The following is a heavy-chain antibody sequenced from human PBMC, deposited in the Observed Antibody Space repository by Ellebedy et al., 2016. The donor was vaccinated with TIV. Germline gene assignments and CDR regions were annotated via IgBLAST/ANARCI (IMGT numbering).Heavy chain of an antibody. CDR1: GYRFTTYW. V-gene: IGHV5-51*01. J-gene: IGHJ4*02. D-gene: IGHD3-9*01. CDR3: ARLGRAGYYNAPGDY. CDR2: IYPGDADT. Sequence: GESLKISXRASGYRFTTYWIGWVRQMPGKGLEWMGIIYPGDADTRYNPSFQGQITISADKSISTAYLQWSSLKASDTAIYYCARLGRAGYYNAPGDYWGQGTLVTVSS.